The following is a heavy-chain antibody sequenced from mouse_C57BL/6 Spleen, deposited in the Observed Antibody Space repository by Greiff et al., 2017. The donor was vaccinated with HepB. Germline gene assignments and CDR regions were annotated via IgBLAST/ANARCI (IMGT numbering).Heavy chain of an antibody. Sequence: EVKVVESGPELVKPGASVKISCKASGYSFTDYNMNWVKQSNGKSLEWIGVINPNYGTTSYNQKFKGKATLTVDQSSSTAYMQLNSLTSEDSAVYYCARFDGYYPFYAMDYWGQGTSVTVSS. CDR2: INPNYGTT. CDR1: GYSFTDYN. D-gene: IGHD2-3*01. CDR3: ARFDGYYPFYAMDY. V-gene: IGHV1-39*01. J-gene: IGHJ4*01.